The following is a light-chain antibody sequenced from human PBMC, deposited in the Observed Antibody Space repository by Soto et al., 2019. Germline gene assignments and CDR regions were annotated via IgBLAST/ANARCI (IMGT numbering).Light chain of an antibody. CDR1: QSVSSSY. J-gene: IGKJ1*01. CDR2: GAS. V-gene: IGKV3-20*01. CDR3: QRYGIPPQR. Sequence: EVVLTQSPGTVSLPTGERATLSCRASQSVSSSYVAWYQQRPGQAPRRRIYGASGRATGIPGRFSGSGSGTDFALTISILEAEDFTVYYCQRYGIPPQRFGQRTRV.